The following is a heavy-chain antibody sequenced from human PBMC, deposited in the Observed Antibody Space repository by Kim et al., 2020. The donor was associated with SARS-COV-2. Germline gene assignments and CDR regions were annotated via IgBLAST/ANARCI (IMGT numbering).Heavy chain of an antibody. CDR1: GGSISSSSYY. CDR3: ARRQSSGSLIDY. CDR2: IYYSGST. D-gene: IGHD1-26*01. V-gene: IGHV4-39*01. J-gene: IGHJ4*02. Sequence: SETLSLTCTVSGGSISSSSYYWGWIRQPPGKGLEWIGGIYYSGSTYYNPSLKSRVTISVDTSKNQFSLKLSSVTAADTAVYYCARRQSSGSLIDYWGQGTLVTVSS.